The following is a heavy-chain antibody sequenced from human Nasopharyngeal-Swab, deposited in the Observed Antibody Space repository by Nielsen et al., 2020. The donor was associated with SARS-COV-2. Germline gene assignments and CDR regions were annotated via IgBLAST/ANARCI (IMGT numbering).Heavy chain of an antibody. V-gene: IGHV3-23*01. J-gene: IGHJ3*02. D-gene: IGHD5-24*01. CDR3: PDRPVEIWLQFGAFDI. CDR1: GFTFRSYA. CDR2: LSCSGGST. Sequence: GEYLKISCAAHGFTFRSYAMSWVRQAPGQGLEWVSALSCSGGSTYYADSVKGRFTISSDNAKNTLYLQLNSLRAEDTAVYYCPDRPVEIWLQFGAFDIWGQGTMVTVSS.